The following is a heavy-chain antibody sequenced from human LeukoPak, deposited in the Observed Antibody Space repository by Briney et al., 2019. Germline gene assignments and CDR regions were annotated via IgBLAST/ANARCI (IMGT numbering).Heavy chain of an antibody. CDR3: ARMYSSGWNY. D-gene: IGHD6-19*01. CDR2: IYSGGST. J-gene: IGHJ4*02. V-gene: IGHV3-66*01. Sequence: PGGSLRLSCAASGYTFSSYSMNWVRQAPGKGLEWVSLIYSGGSTYYADSVKGRFTISRDNSKNTLYLQMNSLRAEDTAVYYCARMYSSGWNYWGQGTLVTVSS. CDR1: GYTFSSYS.